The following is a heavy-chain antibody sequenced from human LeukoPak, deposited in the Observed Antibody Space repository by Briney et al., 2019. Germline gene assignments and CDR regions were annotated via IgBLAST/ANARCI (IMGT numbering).Heavy chain of an antibody. V-gene: IGHV3-7*01. CDR3: ARESGGSCYTKACDAFDI. CDR2: IKQDRSEK. J-gene: IGHJ3*02. Sequence: PGGSRRLSCAASGFTFSSYWMSWVRQAPGKGLEWVANIKQDRSEKYYVDSVKGRFTISRDNAKNSLYLQMNSLRAEDTAVYYCARESGGSCYTKACDAFDIWGQGTMVTVSS. D-gene: IGHD2-15*01. CDR1: GFTFSSYW.